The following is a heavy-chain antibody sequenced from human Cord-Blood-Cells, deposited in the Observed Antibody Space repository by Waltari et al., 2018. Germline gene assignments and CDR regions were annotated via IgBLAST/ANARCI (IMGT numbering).Heavy chain of an antibody. J-gene: IGHJ4*02. D-gene: IGHD1-26*01. Sequence: EVQLLESGGGWVQPGGSLRRSCAASGFTFSSYAMSSVRQAPGKGLEWVSAISGSGGSTYYADSVKGRFTISRDNSKNTLYLQMNSLRAEDTAVYYCAKDRRSYYYFDYWGQGTLVTVSS. CDR3: AKDRRSYYYFDY. V-gene: IGHV3-23*01. CDR2: ISGSGGST. CDR1: GFTFSSYA.